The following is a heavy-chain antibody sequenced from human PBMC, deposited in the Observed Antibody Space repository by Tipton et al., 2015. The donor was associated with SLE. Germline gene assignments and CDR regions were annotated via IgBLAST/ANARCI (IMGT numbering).Heavy chain of an antibody. V-gene: IGHV4-59*11. CDR3: ARGPRDFWSGYFFDY. CDR2: MYYSGST. D-gene: IGHD3-3*01. J-gene: IGHJ4*02. CDR1: GGSISSHY. Sequence: TLSLTCTVSGGSISSHYWSWIRQPPGKGLEWIGYMYYSGSTNYNPSLKSRVTISVDTSKNQFSLKLSSVTAADAAVYYCARGPRDFWSGYFFDYWGQRTLVTVSS.